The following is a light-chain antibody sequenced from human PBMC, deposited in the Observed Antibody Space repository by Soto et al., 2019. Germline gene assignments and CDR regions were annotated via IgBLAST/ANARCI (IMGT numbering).Light chain of an antibody. CDR2: DAS. CDR1: QSVSSS. CDR3: QQRSNWPPEVT. Sequence: EIVLTQSPDTLSLSPGERATLSCRASQSVSSSLAWYQQIPGQAPRLLIYDASIRATGIPARFSGSGSGTDFTLTISSLEPEDFAVYYCQQRSNWPPEVTFGPGTKVDIK. V-gene: IGKV3-11*01. J-gene: IGKJ3*01.